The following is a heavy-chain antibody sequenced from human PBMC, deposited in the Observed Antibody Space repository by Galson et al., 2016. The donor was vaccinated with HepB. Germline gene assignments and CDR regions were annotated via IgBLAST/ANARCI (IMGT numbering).Heavy chain of an antibody. J-gene: IGHJ3*02. CDR3: ATYLWLGGQTPRHSLDI. CDR2: IRSSGAYA. V-gene: IGHV3-11*06. D-gene: IGHD3-10*01. CDR1: GFTFSEYY. Sequence: SLRLSCAASGFTFSEYYMTWIRKAPGKGLEWISYIRSSGAYATYADSVRGRFTISRDNAKNSLYLQMNSLRAEDTAVYYCATYLWLGGQTPRHSLDIWGQGTRVIVSS.